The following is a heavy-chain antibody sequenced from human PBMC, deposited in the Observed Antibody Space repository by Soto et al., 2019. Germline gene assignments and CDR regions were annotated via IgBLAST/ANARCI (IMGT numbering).Heavy chain of an antibody. Sequence: SETLSLTCAVSGYSISSSYYWGWIRQPPGKGLEWIGSIYHSGSTYYNPSLKSRVTISVDTSKNQFSLKLSSVTAADTAVYYCARVRGGSYSPGYFQHWGQGTLVTVSS. V-gene: IGHV4-38-2*01. CDR2: IYHSGST. D-gene: IGHD1-26*01. CDR1: GYSISSSYY. CDR3: ARVRGGSYSPGYFQH. J-gene: IGHJ1*01.